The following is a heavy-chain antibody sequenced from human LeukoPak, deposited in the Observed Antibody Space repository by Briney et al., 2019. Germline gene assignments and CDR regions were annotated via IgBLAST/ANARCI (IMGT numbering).Heavy chain of an antibody. CDR1: GFTFRNYA. D-gene: IGHD6-6*01. V-gene: IGHV4-34*01. CDR3: ARRGAARPGGSYAMDV. CDR2: INHSGST. Sequence: GSLRLSCAASGFTFRNYAMTWVRQAPGKGLEWIGEINHSGSTNYNPSLKSRVTISVDTSKNQFSLKLSSVTAADTAVYYCARRGAARPGGSYAMDVWGQGTTVTVPS. J-gene: IGHJ6*02.